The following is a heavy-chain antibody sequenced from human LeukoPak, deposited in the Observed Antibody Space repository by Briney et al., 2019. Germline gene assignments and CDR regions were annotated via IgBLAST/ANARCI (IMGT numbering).Heavy chain of an antibody. CDR2: IIPIFGTA. Sequence: SVKVCCMYAACTFSRYAIDWVRLAPGQGLEWMGGIIPIFGTANYAQKFQGRVTITTDESTSTAYMELSRLRSEDTAAYYCARTYYDSGGYTNWFGPCGEGTLVTVSS. D-gene: IGHD3-22*01. CDR1: ACTFSRYA. CDR3: ARTYYDSGGYTNWFGP. J-gene: IGHJ5*02. V-gene: IGHV1-69*05.